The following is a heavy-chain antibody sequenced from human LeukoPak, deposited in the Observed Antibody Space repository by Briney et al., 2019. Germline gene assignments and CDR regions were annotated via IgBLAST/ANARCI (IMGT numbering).Heavy chain of an antibody. CDR3: ARESGGYPDY. J-gene: IGHJ4*02. V-gene: IGHV3-30-3*01. CDR2: ISYDGSNK. Sequence: PGGSLRLSCAASGFTFSSHWMHWVRQAPGKGLEWVAVISYDGSNKYYADSVKGRFTISRDNSKNTLYLQMNSLRAEDTAVYYCARESGGYPDYWGQGTLVTVSS. CDR1: GFTFSSHW. D-gene: IGHD5-12*01.